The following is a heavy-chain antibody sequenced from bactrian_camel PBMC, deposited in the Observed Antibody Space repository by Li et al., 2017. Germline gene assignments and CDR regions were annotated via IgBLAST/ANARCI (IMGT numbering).Heavy chain of an antibody. CDR2: LDSDDST. V-gene: IGHV3S53*01. D-gene: IGHD1*01. Sequence: HVQLVESGGGSVQDGGSLRLSWLATGYSFTSNCMAWFRQIPGKEREGVATLDSDDSTEYAPFVAGRFTISKDNARNTLYLQMDNLKPEDTAMYYCAAASGGFCFMFINGRQRVSDLRGYWGQGTQVTVS. CDR3: AAASGGFCFMFINGRQRVSDLRGY. J-gene: IGHJ4*01. CDR1: GYSFTSNC.